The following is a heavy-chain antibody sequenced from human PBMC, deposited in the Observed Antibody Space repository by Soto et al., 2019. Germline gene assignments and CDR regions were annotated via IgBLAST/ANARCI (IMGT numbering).Heavy chain of an antibody. CDR2: INPSGGST. CDR3: AKGRRRGWCFVY. V-gene: IGHV1-46*01. Sequence: ASVKVSCKASGYTFTSYAMHWVRQAPGQGLEWMGIINPSGGSTSYAQKFQGRVTMTRDTSTSTVYMELSSLRSEDTAVYYCAKGRRRGWCFVYWGQATLVSVSS. J-gene: IGHJ4*02. D-gene: IGHD2-8*02. CDR1: GYTFTSYA.